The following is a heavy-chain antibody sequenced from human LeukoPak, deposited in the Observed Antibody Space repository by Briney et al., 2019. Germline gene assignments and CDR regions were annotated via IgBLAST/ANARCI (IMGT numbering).Heavy chain of an antibody. CDR2: IRYDGISK. CDR3: AKYTGDYYDSSGYQYYFDY. J-gene: IGHJ4*02. Sequence: GGSLRLSXAASGIVFSAYGMHWVRQAPGKGLEWVAFIRYDGISKYYADSVKGRFTISRDNSKNTPYLQMNSLRAEDTAVYYCAKYTGDYYDSSGYQYYFDYWGQGTLVTVSS. D-gene: IGHD3-22*01. CDR1: GIVFSAYG. V-gene: IGHV3-30*02.